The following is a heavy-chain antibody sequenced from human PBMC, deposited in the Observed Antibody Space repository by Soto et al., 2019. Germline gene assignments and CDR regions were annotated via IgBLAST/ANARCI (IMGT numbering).Heavy chain of an antibody. CDR3: ARGAYDFWSGYYKPYYYYYGMDV. CDR1: GGTFSSYA. D-gene: IGHD3-3*01. Sequence: QVQLVQSGAEVKKPGSSVKVSCKASGGTFSSYAISWVRQAPGQGLEWMGGIIPIFGTANYAQKFQGRVTITADKSTSTDYMELGSLRSEDTAVYYCARGAYDFWSGYYKPYYYYYGMDVWGQGTTVTVSS. J-gene: IGHJ6*02. V-gene: IGHV1-69*06. CDR2: IIPIFGTA.